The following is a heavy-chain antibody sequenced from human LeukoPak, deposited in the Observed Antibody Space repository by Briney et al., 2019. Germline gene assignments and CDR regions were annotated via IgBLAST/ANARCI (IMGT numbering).Heavy chain of an antibody. J-gene: IGHJ4*02. CDR2: ISASAGNT. V-gene: IGHV3-23*01. CDR3: AKGPRGTYYFDY. CDR1: GFTFRSYG. D-gene: IGHD1/OR15-1a*01. Sequence: PGGSLRLSCAASGFTFRSYGMSWVRQAPGKGLEWVSGISASAGNTYYADSVKGRFTISRDNSKNMLYLQMNSLRAEDTAVYYCAKGPRGTYYFDYWGQGTLVTVSS.